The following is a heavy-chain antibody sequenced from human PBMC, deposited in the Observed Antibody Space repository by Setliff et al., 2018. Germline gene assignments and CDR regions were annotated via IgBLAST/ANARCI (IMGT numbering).Heavy chain of an antibody. D-gene: IGHD4-17*01. CDR1: GFDFKTHW. CDR3: ARAVVGYGDLYYFDC. J-gene: IGHJ4*02. Sequence: GGSLRLSCAASGFDFKTHWMDWARQAPGRGLEWVSFISDSSHEMYYADSVKGRFTISRDNAKNSMYLEMNSLRAEDTAFYYCARAVVGYGDLYYFDCWGQGTLVTVSS. CDR2: ISDSSHEM. V-gene: IGHV3-21*04.